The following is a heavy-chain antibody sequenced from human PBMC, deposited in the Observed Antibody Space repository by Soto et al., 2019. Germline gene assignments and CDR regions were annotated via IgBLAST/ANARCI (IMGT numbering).Heavy chain of an antibody. D-gene: IGHD1-26*01. CDR1: GFTFSNAW. CDR3: TTERDGWELLGSPNWFDP. CDR2: IKSKTDGGTT. Sequence: EVQLVESGGGLVKPGGSLRLSCAASGFTFSNAWMSWVRQAPGKGLEWVGRIKSKTDGGTTDYAAPVKGRFTISRDDSKNTLYLQMYSLKTEDTALYYCTTERDGWELLGSPNWFDPWGQGTLVTVSS. V-gene: IGHV3-15*01. J-gene: IGHJ5*02.